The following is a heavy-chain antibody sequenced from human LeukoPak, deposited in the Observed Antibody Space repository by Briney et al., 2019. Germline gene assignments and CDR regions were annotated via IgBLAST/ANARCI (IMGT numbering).Heavy chain of an antibody. D-gene: IGHD1-14*01. J-gene: IGHJ4*02. V-gene: IGHV4-39*01. Sequence: SKTLSLTCTVSGGSISSSSYYWGWIRQPPGKGLEWIGSIYYSGSTYYNPSLKSRVTISVDTSMNQFSLKLSSATAADTAVYYCAAGRWYYFDYWGQGTLVTVSS. CDR1: GGSISSSSYY. CDR2: IYYSGST. CDR3: AAGRWYYFDY.